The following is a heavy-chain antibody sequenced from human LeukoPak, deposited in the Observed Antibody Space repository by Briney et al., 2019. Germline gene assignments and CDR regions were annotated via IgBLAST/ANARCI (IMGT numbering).Heavy chain of an antibody. D-gene: IGHD3-9*01. CDR3: ARDGFDWPENDY. J-gene: IGHJ4*02. V-gene: IGHV3-7*01. CDR1: GFTFSSYW. Sequence: WGSLRPSCAASGFTFSSYWMSWVRQAPGKGREWVANIKQDGSEKYYVDSVKGRFTISRDNAKNSLYLQMNSLRAEDTAVYYCARDGFDWPENDYWGQGTLVTVSS. CDR2: IKQDGSEK.